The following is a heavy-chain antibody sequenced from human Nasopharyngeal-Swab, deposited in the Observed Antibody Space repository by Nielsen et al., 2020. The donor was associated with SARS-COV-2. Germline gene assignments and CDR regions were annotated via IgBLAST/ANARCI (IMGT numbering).Heavy chain of an antibody. D-gene: IGHD3-22*01. J-gene: IGHJ3*02. CDR3: ARGAPHYDSSGYYGVGAFDI. Sequence: SVQVSCKASGGTFSSYAISWVRQAPGQGLEWMGGIIPIFGTANYAQKFQGRVTITADESTSTAYMELSSLRSEDTAVYYCARGAPHYDSSGYYGVGAFDIWGQGTMVTVSS. CDR1: GGTFSSYA. CDR2: IIPIFGTA. V-gene: IGHV1-69*13.